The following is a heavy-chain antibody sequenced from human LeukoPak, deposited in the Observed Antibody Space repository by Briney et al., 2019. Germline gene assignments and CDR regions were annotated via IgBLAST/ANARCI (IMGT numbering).Heavy chain of an antibody. V-gene: IGHV4-39*07. CDR2: INHSGST. Sequence: PSETLSLTCSVSGGSISDTTYYWSWIRPPPGKGLEWIGEINHSGSTNYNPSLKSRVTISVDTSKNQFSLKLSSVTAADTAVYYCARGWFYFDYWGQGTLVTVSS. D-gene: IGHD3-9*01. J-gene: IGHJ4*02. CDR1: GGSISDTTYY. CDR3: ARGWFYFDY.